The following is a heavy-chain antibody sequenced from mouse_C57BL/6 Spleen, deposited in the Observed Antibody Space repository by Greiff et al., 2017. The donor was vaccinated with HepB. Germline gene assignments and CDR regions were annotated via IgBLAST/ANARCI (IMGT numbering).Heavy chain of an antibody. CDR3: AKAFYYSNRDWYFDV. CDR1: GYTFTSYW. J-gene: IGHJ1*03. D-gene: IGHD2-5*01. V-gene: IGHV1-64*01. CDR2: IHPNSGST. Sequence: VQLQQSGAELVKPGASVKLSCKASGYTFTSYWMHWVKQRPGQGLEWIGMIHPNSGSTNYNEKFKSKATLTVDKSSSTAYMQLSSLTSEDTAVYYCAKAFYYSNRDWYFDVWGTGTTVTVSS.